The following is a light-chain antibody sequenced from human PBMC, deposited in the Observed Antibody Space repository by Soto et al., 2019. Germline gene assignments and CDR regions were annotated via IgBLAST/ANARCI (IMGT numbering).Light chain of an antibody. CDR3: HQYKNWPPLT. CDR2: GAS. V-gene: IGKV3-15*01. CDR1: QSVSSN. J-gene: IGKJ4*01. Sequence: EIVMTQSPATLSVSPGERATLSCRASQSVSSNLAWYQQKPGQAPRLLIYGASTRATVIPSRFSGSGSGTELTLYIIILQSADFAVYYCHQYKNWPPLTFGGGKKVEIK.